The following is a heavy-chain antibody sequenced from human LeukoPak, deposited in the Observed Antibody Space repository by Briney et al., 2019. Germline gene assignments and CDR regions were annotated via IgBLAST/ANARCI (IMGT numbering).Heavy chain of an antibody. D-gene: IGHD3-3*01. CDR3: ARSGDHDFWSGYPQGGTFDY. CDR2: IIPIFGTA. V-gene: IGHV1-69*13. J-gene: IGHJ4*02. Sequence: GASVKVSCKASGGTFSSYAISWVRQAPGQWLEWMGGIIPIFGTANYAQKFQGRVTITADESTSTAYMELSSLRSEDTAVYYCARSGDHDFWSGYPQGGTFDYWGQGTLVTVSS. CDR1: GGTFSSYA.